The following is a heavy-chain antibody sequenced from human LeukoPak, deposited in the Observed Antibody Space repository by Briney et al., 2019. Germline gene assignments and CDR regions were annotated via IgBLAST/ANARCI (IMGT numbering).Heavy chain of an antibody. V-gene: IGHV4-59*08. CDR2: IYYSGST. CDR1: GGSISSYY. D-gene: IGHD3-10*01. CDR3: ARSGGSGSHHAGYLLY. J-gene: IGHJ4*02. Sequence: SETLSLTCTVSGGSISSYYWSWIRQPPGKGLEWIGYIYYSGSTNYNPSLKSRVTISVDTSKNQFSLKLSSVTAADTAVYYCARSGGSGSHHAGYLLYWGQGTLVTASS.